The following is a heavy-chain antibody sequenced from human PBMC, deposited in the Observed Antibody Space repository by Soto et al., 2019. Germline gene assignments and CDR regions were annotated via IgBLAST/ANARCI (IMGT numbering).Heavy chain of an antibody. CDR1: GGSFSGYY. Sequence: PSETLSLTCAVYGGSFSGYYWSWIRQPPGKGLEWIGEINHSGSTNYNPSLKSRVTISVDTSKNQFSLKLSSVTAADTAVYYCAGIRSIFGVVIPPSYYFDDWGQGTLVTVSS. CDR3: AGIRSIFGVVIPPSYYFDD. J-gene: IGHJ4*02. CDR2: INHSGST. D-gene: IGHD3-3*01. V-gene: IGHV4-34*01.